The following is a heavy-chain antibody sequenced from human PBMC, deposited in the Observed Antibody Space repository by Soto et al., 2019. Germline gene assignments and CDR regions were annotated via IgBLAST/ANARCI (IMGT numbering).Heavy chain of an antibody. D-gene: IGHD2-15*01. CDR2: IYWDNDE. V-gene: IGHV2-5*02. CDR1: GFSLSTSGVG. CDR3: ALKSGRGAAMDV. Sequence: QITLKESGPTLVKPTQTLTLTCTFSGFSLSTSGVGVGWIRQPPGKALEWLALIYWDNDERYSPSLKNRVTITKDTTKNEVVLTMANVDPVDTGTYYCALKSGRGAAMDVWGQGTAVTVSS. J-gene: IGHJ6*02.